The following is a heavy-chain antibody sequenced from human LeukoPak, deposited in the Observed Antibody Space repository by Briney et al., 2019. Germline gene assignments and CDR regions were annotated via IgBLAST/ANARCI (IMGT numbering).Heavy chain of an antibody. CDR1: GFTFSRFA. CDR2: ISGSASGGRT. CDR3: AKDQDSSGYFRRDPNDAFDI. J-gene: IGHJ3*02. Sequence: GGSLRLSCAASGFTFSRFALSWVRQAPGKGLEWVSGISGSASGGRTYYADYVKGRFAISRDNSRSTVFLQMSSLRAEDTAVYYCAKDQDSSGYFRRDPNDAFDIWGQGTMVTVSS. V-gene: IGHV3-23*01. D-gene: IGHD3-22*01.